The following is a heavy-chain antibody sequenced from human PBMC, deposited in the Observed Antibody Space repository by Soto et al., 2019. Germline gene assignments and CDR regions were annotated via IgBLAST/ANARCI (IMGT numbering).Heavy chain of an antibody. V-gene: IGHV3-53*01. J-gene: IGHJ4*02. CDR2: IYRGGNT. CDR1: GLTVSSNY. D-gene: IGHD3-10*01. Sequence: GGSLRLSCAASGLTVSSNYMAWVRQAPGKGLEGVSVIYRGGNTYHADSVQGRFSISRDNSKNTLYLQMNSLRAEDTAVYYCAKGTMVRGVMPSLDYWGQGTLVTVSS. CDR3: AKGTMVRGVMPSLDY.